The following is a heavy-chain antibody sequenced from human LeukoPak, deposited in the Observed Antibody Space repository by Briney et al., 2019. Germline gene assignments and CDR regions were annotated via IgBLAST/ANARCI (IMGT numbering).Heavy chain of an antibody. J-gene: IGHJ6*02. CDR1: GYTFTSYG. V-gene: IGHV1-18*01. D-gene: IGHD2-15*01. CDR3: ARDDGYCSGGGCPYYYYGMDV. CDR2: ISAYNGNT. Sequence: GASVKVSCKASGYTFTSYGISWVRQAPGQGLEWMGWISAYNGNTNYAQKLQGRVTMTTDTSTSTAYMELRSLRSDDTAVYYCARDDGYCSGGGCPYYYYGMDVWGQGTTVTVSS.